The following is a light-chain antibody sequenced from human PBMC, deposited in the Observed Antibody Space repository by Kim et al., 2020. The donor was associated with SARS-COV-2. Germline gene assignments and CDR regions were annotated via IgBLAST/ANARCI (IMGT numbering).Light chain of an antibody. J-gene: IGLJ3*02. CDR1: VLAKSY. Sequence: SVSQGQTPRLTCAGDVLAKSYARWFQQQPGQAPLLVIYKDSKRPSGIHERFSGSSSGTTVTLTISGAQVEDEADYYCYSAADNNWLFGGGPQLTVL. CDR3: YSAADNNWL. CDR2: KDS. V-gene: IGLV3-27*01.